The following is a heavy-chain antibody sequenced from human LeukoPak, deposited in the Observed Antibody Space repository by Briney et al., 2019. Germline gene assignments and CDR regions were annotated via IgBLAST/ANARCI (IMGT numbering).Heavy chain of an antibody. CDR1: GGSFSDYY. Sequence: SETLSLTCAVNGGSFSDYYWSWIRQPAGKGLEWIGRIYTSGSTNYNPSLKSRVTISYTSKNQFSLKLNSVTAADTAVYYCARVDGSCSGGSCPSGNWFDPWGQGTLVTVSS. CDR3: ARVDGSCSGGSCPSGNWFDP. CDR2: IYTSGST. V-gene: IGHV4-59*10. J-gene: IGHJ5*02. D-gene: IGHD2-15*01.